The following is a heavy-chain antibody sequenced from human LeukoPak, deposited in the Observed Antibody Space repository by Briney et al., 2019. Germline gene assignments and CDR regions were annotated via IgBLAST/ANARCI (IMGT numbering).Heavy chain of an antibody. D-gene: IGHD3-22*01. CDR1: GGSISSSSYY. CDR2: IYYSGST. V-gene: IGHV4-39*07. CDR3: AGGSTVLGGITMI. Sequence: SETLSLTCTVSGGSISSSSYYWGWIRQPPGKGLEWIGSIYYSGSTYYNPSLKSRVTISVDTSKNQFSLKLSSVTAADTAVYYCAGGSTVLGGITMIWGQGTLVTVSS. J-gene: IGHJ4*02.